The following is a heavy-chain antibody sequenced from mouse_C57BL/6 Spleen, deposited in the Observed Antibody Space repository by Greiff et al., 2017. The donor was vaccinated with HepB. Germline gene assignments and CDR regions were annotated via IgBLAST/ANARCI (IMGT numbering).Heavy chain of an antibody. D-gene: IGHD1-1*01. Sequence: QVQLQQPGAELVKPGASVKMSCKASGYTFTSYWITWVKQRPGQGLEWIGDIYPGSGSTNYNEKFKSKATLTVDTSSSTAYMQLSSLTSEDSAVYYCARGYGSSQAWFAYWGQGTLVTVSA. V-gene: IGHV1-55*01. CDR2: IYPGSGST. J-gene: IGHJ3*01. CDR1: GYTFTSYW. CDR3: ARGYGSSQAWFAY.